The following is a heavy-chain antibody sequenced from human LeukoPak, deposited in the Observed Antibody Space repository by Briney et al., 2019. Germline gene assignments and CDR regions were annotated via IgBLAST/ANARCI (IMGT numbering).Heavy chain of an antibody. CDR1: GGSLSNYY. Sequence: SKTLSLTCSVSGGSLSNYYWNWIRQPPGKGLEWIGQIYYSGGTKYNPSLQSRVTISVDTSKTQFSLKLSSMTAADTAVYYCARDPEFDGGHGFDHWGQGTLVTVSS. J-gene: IGHJ4*02. V-gene: IGHV4-59*01. CDR2: IYYSGGT. D-gene: IGHD4-23*01. CDR3: ARDPEFDGGHGFDH.